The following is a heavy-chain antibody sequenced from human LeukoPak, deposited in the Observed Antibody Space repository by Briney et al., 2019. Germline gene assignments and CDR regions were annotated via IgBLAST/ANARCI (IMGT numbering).Heavy chain of an antibody. CDR2: MNPNSGNT. CDR1: GYTFTSYD. V-gene: IGHV1-8*01. J-gene: IGHJ6*02. CDR3: ARGPNYYDSSGYYVPPYYYYGMDV. Sequence: ASVKVSCKASGYTFTSYDINWVRQATGQGLEWMRWMNPNSGNTGYAQKFQGRVTMTRNTSISTAYMELSSLRSEDTAVYYCARGPNYYDSSGYYVPPYYYYGMDVWGQGTTVTVSS. D-gene: IGHD3-22*01.